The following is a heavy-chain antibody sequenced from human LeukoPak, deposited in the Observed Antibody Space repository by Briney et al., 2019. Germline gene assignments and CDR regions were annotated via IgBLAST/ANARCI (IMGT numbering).Heavy chain of an antibody. J-gene: IGHJ4*02. Sequence: GGSLRLSCAASGFTFSSYGMHWVRQAPGKGLEWVAVISYDGSNKCYADSVKGRFTISRDNSKNTLYLQMNSLRAEDTAVYYCAKGEHGDYWGQGTLVTVSS. CDR2: ISYDGSNK. D-gene: IGHD1/OR15-1a*01. V-gene: IGHV3-30*18. CDR1: GFTFSSYG. CDR3: AKGEHGDY.